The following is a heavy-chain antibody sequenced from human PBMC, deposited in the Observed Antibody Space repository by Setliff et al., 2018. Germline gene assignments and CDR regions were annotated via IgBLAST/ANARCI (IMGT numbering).Heavy chain of an antibody. CDR1: GYTFTGYY. CDR3: ARDRFYNSWSGTSITAPHDAFDI. D-gene: IGHD3-3*01. V-gene: IGHV1-2*02. J-gene: IGHJ3*02. CDR2: INPNSGGT. Sequence: GASVKVSCKASGYTFTGYYIHWVRQAPGQGLEYMGWINPNSGGTNYAPKFQGRVTMTRDTSISTVYMEVSRLRSDDTAVYFCARDRFYNSWSGTSITAPHDAFDIWGQGTTVTVSS.